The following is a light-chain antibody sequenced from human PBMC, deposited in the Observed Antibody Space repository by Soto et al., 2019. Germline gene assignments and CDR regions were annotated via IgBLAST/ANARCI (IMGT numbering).Light chain of an antibody. CDR3: SSYTSSSTLVV. V-gene: IGLV2-14*01. CDR1: SSDVGGYNY. CDR2: DVS. Sequence: QSAMTQPASVSGSPGQSITISCTGTSSDVGGYNYVSWYQQHPGKAPKLTIYDVSNRTSGVSNRFSCSKSGNTASLTISGLQAEDEADYYCSSYTSSSTLVVFGGGTKLTVL. J-gene: IGLJ2*01.